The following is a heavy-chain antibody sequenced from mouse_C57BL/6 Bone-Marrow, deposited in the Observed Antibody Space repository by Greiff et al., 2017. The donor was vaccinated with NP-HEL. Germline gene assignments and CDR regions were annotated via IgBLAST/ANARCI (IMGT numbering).Heavy chain of an antibody. CDR3: ARREIYGYWFAY. D-gene: IGHD2-2*01. J-gene: IGHJ3*01. Sequence: VQLQQSGAELMKPGASVKLSCKATGYTFTGYWIEWVKQRPGHGLEWIGEILPGSGSTNYNEKFKGKATFTVDTSSNTAYMQLSSLTTEDSAVFYYARREIYGYWFAYWGQGTLVTVSA. V-gene: IGHV1-9*01. CDR2: ILPGSGST. CDR1: GYTFTGYW.